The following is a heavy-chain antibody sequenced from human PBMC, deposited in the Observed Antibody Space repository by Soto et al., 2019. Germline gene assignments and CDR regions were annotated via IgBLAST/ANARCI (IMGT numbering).Heavy chain of an antibody. D-gene: IGHD6-19*01. Sequence: PGESLKISCKGSGYSFTSYWIGWVRQMPGKGLEWMGIIYPGDSDTRYSPSFQGQVTISADKSISTAYLQWSSLKASDTAMYYCARKYSIIAVAGMMAFDIWGQGTMVTVSS. J-gene: IGHJ3*02. V-gene: IGHV5-51*01. CDR2: IYPGDSDT. CDR3: ARKYSIIAVAGMMAFDI. CDR1: GYSFTSYW.